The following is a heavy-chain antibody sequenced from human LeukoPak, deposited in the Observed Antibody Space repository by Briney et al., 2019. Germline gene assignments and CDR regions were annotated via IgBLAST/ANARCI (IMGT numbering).Heavy chain of an antibody. Sequence: SQTLSLTCAISGDSVSSNSAAWNWIRQSPSRGLEWLGRTYYRSKWYNDYAVSVKSRITINPDTSKNQFSLQLNSVTPEDTAVYYCAREGVPGMAVASPRDYWGQGTLVTVSS. J-gene: IGHJ4*02. V-gene: IGHV6-1*01. CDR2: TYYRSKWYN. CDR1: GDSVSSNSAA. CDR3: AREGVPGMAVASPRDY. D-gene: IGHD4-11*01.